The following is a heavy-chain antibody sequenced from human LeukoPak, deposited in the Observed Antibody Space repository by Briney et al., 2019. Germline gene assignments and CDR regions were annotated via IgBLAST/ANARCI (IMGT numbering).Heavy chain of an antibody. J-gene: IGHJ6*02. CDR1: GFTFDSYA. Sequence: PGGSLRLSCTASGFTFDSYAMSWVRPAPGKGLEWVSSISGGSEDTYYADSVKGRFTISRDNSKSTLYLQTNSLRAEDTAVYYCARTIAQYSNSWLYFYYGLDVWGQGTTVTVSS. CDR3: ARTIAQYSNSWLYFYYGLDV. CDR2: ISGGSEDT. D-gene: IGHD6-13*01. V-gene: IGHV3-23*01.